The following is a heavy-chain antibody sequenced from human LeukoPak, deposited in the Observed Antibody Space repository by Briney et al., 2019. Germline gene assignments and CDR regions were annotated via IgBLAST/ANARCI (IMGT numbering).Heavy chain of an antibody. J-gene: IGHJ4*02. CDR3: ARDLNYFDY. CDR1: GFTFSSHW. V-gene: IGHV3-7*01. CDR2: IKQDGSEK. Sequence: PGGSLRLSCAASGFTFSSHWMSWVRQAPGKGLEWVANIKQDGSEKYYVDSVKGRFTISRDNAKNSLYLQMNSLGGEDTAVYYCARDLNYFDYWGQGTLVTVSS.